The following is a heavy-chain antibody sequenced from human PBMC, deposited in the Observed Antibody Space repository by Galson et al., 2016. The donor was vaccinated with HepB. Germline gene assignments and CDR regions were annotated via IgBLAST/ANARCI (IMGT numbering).Heavy chain of an antibody. D-gene: IGHD3-16*01. Sequence: SLRLSCAASGFSFSSYSMHWVRQAPGKGLGWVAVISTDGNNAYFADSVKGRFTSSRDNSKNTVDLQMNSLGREDTAVYYCAREDGVHYETSVYHGFLDSWGQGTLVTVSS. CDR2: ISTDGNNA. CDR3: AREDGVHYETSVYHGFLDS. J-gene: IGHJ4*02. V-gene: IGHV3-30-3*01. CDR1: GFSFSSYS.